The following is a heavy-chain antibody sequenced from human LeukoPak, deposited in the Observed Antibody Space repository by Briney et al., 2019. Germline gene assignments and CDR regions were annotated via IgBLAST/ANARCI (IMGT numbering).Heavy chain of an antibody. CDR1: GGTFSSYA. Sequence: SVKVSCKASGGTFSSYAISWVRQAPGQGLDWMGGIIPIFGTANYAQKFQGRVTITADESTSTAYMELSSLRSEDTAVYYCARDPIAAAGTFRANYYGMDVWGQGTTVTVSS. V-gene: IGHV1-69*01. CDR3: ARDPIAAAGTFRANYYGMDV. CDR2: IIPIFGTA. D-gene: IGHD6-13*01. J-gene: IGHJ6*02.